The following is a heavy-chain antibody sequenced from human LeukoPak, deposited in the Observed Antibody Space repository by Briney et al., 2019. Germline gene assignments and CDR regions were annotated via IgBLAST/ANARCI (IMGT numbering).Heavy chain of an antibody. CDR1: GYTFTSYG. V-gene: IGHV1-18*01. Sequence: ASVKVSCKASGYTFTSYGISWVRQAPGQGLEWMGWISAYNGNTNYAQKLQGRVTMTTDTSTSTAYMELRSLRSDDTAVYYCARRPITIVRGVPGWFDPWGQGTLVTVSS. CDR2: ISAYNGNT. D-gene: IGHD3-10*01. CDR3: ARRPITIVRGVPGWFDP. J-gene: IGHJ5*02.